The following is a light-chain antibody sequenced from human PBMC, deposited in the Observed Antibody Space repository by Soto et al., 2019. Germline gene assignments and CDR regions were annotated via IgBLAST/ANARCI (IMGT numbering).Light chain of an antibody. CDR1: SSDVGGFNY. V-gene: IGLV2-14*01. CDR2: EVS. Sequence: QSVLTQPASVSGSPGQSITISCTGTSSDVGGFNYVSWYQHHPGKAPKLMIYEVSNRPSGVSNRFSGSKSGNTASLTISRLQAEDEADYYCSSYTSSSTLYVFGTGTKVTVL. CDR3: SSYTSSSTLYV. J-gene: IGLJ1*01.